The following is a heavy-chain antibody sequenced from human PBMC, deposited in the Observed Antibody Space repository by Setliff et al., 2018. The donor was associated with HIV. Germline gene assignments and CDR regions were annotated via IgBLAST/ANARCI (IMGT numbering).Heavy chain of an antibody. J-gene: IGHJ3*02. CDR3: ARGPTLSPPDGFSI. CDR1: DDSFSTNY. V-gene: IGHV4-59*08. CDR2: IYYSGST. Sequence: SEPLSLTCNVSDDSFSTNYWSWIRQPPGKGLEWIGYIYYSGSTNYNPSLKSRVTISVDTSKNQFSLKLRSVTAADTAVYYCARGPTLSPPDGFSIWGQGTMVTVSS.